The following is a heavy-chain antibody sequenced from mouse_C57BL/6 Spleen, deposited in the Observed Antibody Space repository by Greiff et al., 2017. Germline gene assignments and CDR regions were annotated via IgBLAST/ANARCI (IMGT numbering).Heavy chain of an antibody. CDR1: GFTFSSYT. CDR2: ISGGGGNT. CDR3: ASSYSNYVDWYFDV. D-gene: IGHD2-5*01. Sequence: EVQVVESGGGLVKPGGSLKLSCAASGFTFSSYTMSWVRQTPEKRLEWVATISGGGGNTYYPDSVKGRFTISRDNAKNTLYLQMSSLRSEDTALYYCASSYSNYVDWYFDVWGTGTTVTVSS. J-gene: IGHJ1*03. V-gene: IGHV5-9*01.